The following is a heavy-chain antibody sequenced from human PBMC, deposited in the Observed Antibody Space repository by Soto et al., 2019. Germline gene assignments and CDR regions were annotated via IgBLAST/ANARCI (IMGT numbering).Heavy chain of an antibody. CDR3: TRGSPSICGGGNCYRLDGYFDS. V-gene: IGHV1-69*01. CDR2: IIPLFGTP. D-gene: IGHD2-21*01. J-gene: IGHJ4*03. Sequence: QVQLVQSGAEVKKPGSSLKVSCKTSGVTFSTSGISWVRQGPGQGLEWMGGIIPLFGTPKYARKFQGRVSIAGADSANSTYVVLSGLRSDDAAIYCGTRGSPSICGGGNCYRLDGYFDSWGQGSQVVVSS. CDR1: GVTFSTSG.